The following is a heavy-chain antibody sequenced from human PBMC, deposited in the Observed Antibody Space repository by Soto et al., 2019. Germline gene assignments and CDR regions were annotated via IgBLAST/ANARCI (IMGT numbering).Heavy chain of an antibody. CDR2: INPNSGGT. J-gene: IGHJ5*02. CDR1: GYTFTDYY. Sequence: GASVKVSCKASGYTFTDYYMHWVRQAPGQGLEWMGWINPNSGGTNYAQKFQGRVTMTRDTSISTAYMELSRLRSDDTAVYYCARGVGLRFLEWSPPDWFDPWGQGTLVTVSS. V-gene: IGHV1-2*02. D-gene: IGHD3-3*01. CDR3: ARGVGLRFLEWSPPDWFDP.